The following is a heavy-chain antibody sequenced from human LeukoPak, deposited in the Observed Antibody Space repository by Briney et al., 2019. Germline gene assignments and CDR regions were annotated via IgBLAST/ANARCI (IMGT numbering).Heavy chain of an antibody. J-gene: IGHJ3*02. CDR3: ARPRGSYYRDAFDI. V-gene: IGHV3-48*02. Sequence: GGSLRLSCSASGFTFSSYSMNWVRQAPGKGLEWVPYITGSSSTIYYADSVKGRFTISRDDAKNSLYLQMNSLRDEDTAVYYCARPRGSYYRDAFDIWGQGTVVTVSS. CDR2: ITGSSSTI. CDR1: GFTFSSYS. D-gene: IGHD1-26*01.